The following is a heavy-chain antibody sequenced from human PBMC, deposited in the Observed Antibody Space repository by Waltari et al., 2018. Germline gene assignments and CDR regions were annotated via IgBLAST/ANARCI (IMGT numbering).Heavy chain of an antibody. V-gene: IGHV1-69*08. CDR3: ARDIVVVVAATQHNWFDP. Sequence: QVQLVQSGAEVKKPGSSVKVSCKASGGTFSSYTISWVRQAPGQGLEWMGRIIPILGIANYAQKFQGRVTITADKSTSTAYMELSSLRSEDTAVYYCARDIVVVVAATQHNWFDPWGQGTLVTVSS. CDR2: IIPILGIA. J-gene: IGHJ5*02. CDR1: GGTFSSYT. D-gene: IGHD2-15*01.